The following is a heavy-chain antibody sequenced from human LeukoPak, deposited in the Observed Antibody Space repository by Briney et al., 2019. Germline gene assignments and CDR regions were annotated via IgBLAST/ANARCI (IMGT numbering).Heavy chain of an antibody. CDR3: ATQYYDILTGYSDNWFDP. Sequence: ASVKVSCKVSGYTLTELSMHWVRQAPGKGLEWMGGFDPEDGETIYAQKFQGRVTMTEDTSTDTAYMGLSSLRSEDTAVYYCATQYYDILTGYSDNWFDPWGQGTLVTVSS. V-gene: IGHV1-24*01. CDR1: GYTLTELS. CDR2: FDPEDGET. J-gene: IGHJ5*02. D-gene: IGHD3-9*01.